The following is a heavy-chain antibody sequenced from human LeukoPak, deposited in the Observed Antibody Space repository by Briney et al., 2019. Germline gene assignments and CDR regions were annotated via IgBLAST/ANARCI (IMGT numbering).Heavy chain of an antibody. V-gene: IGHV4-59*12. J-gene: IGHJ6*03. Sequence: KPSETLSLTCTVSGGSISSYYWSWIRQPPGKGLEWIGYIHYSGSTHYNPSLKSRVTISVDTSKNQFSLKLSSVTAADTAVYYCARVDDGYYMDVWGKGTTVTVSS. CDR2: IHYSGST. D-gene: IGHD1-1*01. CDR3: ARVDDGYYMDV. CDR1: GGSISSYY.